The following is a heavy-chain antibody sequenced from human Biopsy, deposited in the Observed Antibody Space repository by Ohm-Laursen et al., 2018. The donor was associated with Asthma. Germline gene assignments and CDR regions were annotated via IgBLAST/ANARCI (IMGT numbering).Heavy chain of an antibody. CDR3: VRGSSSWHHGPFHYYYGLDV. J-gene: IGHJ6*02. D-gene: IGHD6-13*01. CDR2: IHYSGTT. Sequence: GTLSLTCSLSSGSGGYMRSGNYYWGWIRQPPGKGLEWIGSIHYSGTTSYNPSLESRVTVSPDTSKNQFSPKLTSVTAADTAVYYCVRGSSSWHHGPFHYYYGLDVWGQGTTATVSS. V-gene: IGHV4-39*01. CDR1: SGSGGYMRSGNYY.